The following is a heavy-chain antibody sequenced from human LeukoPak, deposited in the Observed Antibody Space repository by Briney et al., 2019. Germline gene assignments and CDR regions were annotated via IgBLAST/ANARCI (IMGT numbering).Heavy chain of an antibody. V-gene: IGHV3-30*18. Sequence: GRSLRLSCAASGFTFSSYGMHWVRQAPGKGLEWVAVISYDGSNKYYADSVKGRFTISRDNSKNTLYLQMNSLGAEDTAVYYCAKDPWDSSGYYEYYFDYWGQGTLVTAFS. CDR2: ISYDGSNK. D-gene: IGHD3-22*01. J-gene: IGHJ4*02. CDR1: GFTFSSYG. CDR3: AKDPWDSSGYYEYYFDY.